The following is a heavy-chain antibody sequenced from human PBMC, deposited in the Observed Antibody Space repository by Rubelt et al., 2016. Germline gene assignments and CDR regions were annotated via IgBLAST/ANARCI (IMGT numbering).Heavy chain of an antibody. Sequence: QVQLVQSGAEVKKPGSSVKVSCKASGGTFSSYAISWVRQAPGQGLEWMGGIIPIFGTANYAQKFQGRVTITADESTSTAYMGLSSLRSEDTAVYDGARGDATVPRSYWYFDLWGRGTLVTVSS. J-gene: IGHJ2*01. CDR1: GGTFSSYA. CDR2: IIPIFGTA. CDR3: ARGDATVPRSYWYFDL. D-gene: IGHD4-17*01. V-gene: IGHV1-69*01.